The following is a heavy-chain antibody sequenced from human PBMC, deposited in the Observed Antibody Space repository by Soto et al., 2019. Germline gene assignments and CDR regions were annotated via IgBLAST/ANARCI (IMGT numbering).Heavy chain of an antibody. CDR3: ARGTYGYSSGSNLVTFDY. D-gene: IGHD6-19*01. Sequence: SETLSLSCTVSGGYISSGGYCWRWLRQHAGEGLEWIGYIYYSGSNYYNPSLKSRVTISVDTSKNQSSLKLSSVTAANTAVYYCARGTYGYSSGSNLVTFDYWGQGTLVTVSS. CDR2: IYYSGSN. V-gene: IGHV4-31*03. CDR1: GGYISSGGYC. J-gene: IGHJ4*02.